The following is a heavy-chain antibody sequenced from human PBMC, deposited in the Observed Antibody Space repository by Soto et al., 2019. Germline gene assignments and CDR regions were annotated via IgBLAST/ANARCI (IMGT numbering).Heavy chain of an antibody. D-gene: IGHD3-10*01. V-gene: IGHV2-26*01. CDR3: ARIGLSLPFDY. CDR2: IFTNDEK. CDR1: GFSLSNARMG. J-gene: IGHJ4*02. Sequence: SGPTLVNLTETLTLTCTVSGFSLSNARMGVSWIRQPPVKALEWLAHIFTNDEKSYSTSLKSRLTISKDTSKSQVVLTMTNMDPVDTSTYYCARIGLSLPFDYWGQGTLVTVSS.